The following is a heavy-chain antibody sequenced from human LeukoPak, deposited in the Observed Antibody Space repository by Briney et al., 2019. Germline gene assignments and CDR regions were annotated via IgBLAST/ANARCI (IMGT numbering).Heavy chain of an antibody. CDR1: GGSISTYY. D-gene: IGHD4-23*01. Sequence: PSETLSLTCTVSGGSISTYYWNWIRQPAGKGLEWIGRIYTRGNTNYNPSLKSRVTMSLDTSKNQFSLKLSSVTAADTAVYYCARAAVATSRGFDYWGQGTLVTVSS. CDR3: ARAAVATSRGFDY. J-gene: IGHJ4*02. V-gene: IGHV4-4*07. CDR2: IYTRGNT.